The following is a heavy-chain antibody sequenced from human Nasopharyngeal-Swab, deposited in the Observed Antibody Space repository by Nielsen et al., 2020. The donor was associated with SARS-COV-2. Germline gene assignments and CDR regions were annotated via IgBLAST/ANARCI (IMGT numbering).Heavy chain of an antibody. CDR2: INTNTGNP. V-gene: IGHV7-4-1*02. J-gene: IGHJ4*02. CDR3: ARGDWYSSSWLLKSYYFDY. Sequence: ASVKVSCKASGYTFTSYAMNWVRQAPGQGLEWMGWINTNTGNPAYAQGFTGRFVFSLDTSVSTAYLQISSLKAEDTAVYYCARGDWYSSSWLLKSYYFDYWGQGTPVTVSS. D-gene: IGHD6-13*01. CDR1: GYTFTSYA.